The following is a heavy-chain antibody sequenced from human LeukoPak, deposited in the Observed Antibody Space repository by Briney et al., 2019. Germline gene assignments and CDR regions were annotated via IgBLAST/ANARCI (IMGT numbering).Heavy chain of an antibody. CDR2: VSGSGGTT. CDR1: GFTFSSYA. J-gene: IGHJ4*02. V-gene: IGHV3-23*01. Sequence: GGSLRLSCAASGFTFSSYAMSWVRQAPGKGLEWVSIVSGSGGTTNYADSVKGRFTISRDNSKNTLYLQMNSLRAEDTAVYYCSGDSYGPDYYDSSGYSYWGQGTLVTVSS. D-gene: IGHD3-22*01. CDR3: SGDSYGPDYYDSSGYSY.